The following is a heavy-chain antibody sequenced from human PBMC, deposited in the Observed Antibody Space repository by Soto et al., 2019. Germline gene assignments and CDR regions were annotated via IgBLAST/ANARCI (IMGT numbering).Heavy chain of an antibody. CDR2: IYYSGST. D-gene: IGHD3-22*01. CDR3: ARESKYDTSGYPPWFAP. CDR1: VASISSGGYY. Sequence: QVQLQESGPGLVKPSQTLSLTCTVSVASISSGGYYWSWIRQHPGEDLEWIGYIYYSGSTSYNPSLKSRVTISVDTSKNQFSLKLSSVTDADTAVYYCARESKYDTSGYPPWFAPWGQGTLVTVSS. V-gene: IGHV4-31*03. J-gene: IGHJ5*02.